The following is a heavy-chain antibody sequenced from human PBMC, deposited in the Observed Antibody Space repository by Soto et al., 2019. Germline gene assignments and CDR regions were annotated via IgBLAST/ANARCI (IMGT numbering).Heavy chain of an antibody. J-gene: IGHJ6*02. CDR3: ARSVDTADRGYYYGMDV. CDR1: GGTFSSYA. Sequence: ASVKVSCKASGGTFSSYAISWVRQAPGQGLEWMGGIIPIFGTANYAQKFQGRVTITADESTSTAYMELSSLRSEDTAVYYCARSVDTADRGYYYGMDVWGQGTTVTVS. D-gene: IGHD5-18*01. CDR2: IIPIFGTA. V-gene: IGHV1-69*13.